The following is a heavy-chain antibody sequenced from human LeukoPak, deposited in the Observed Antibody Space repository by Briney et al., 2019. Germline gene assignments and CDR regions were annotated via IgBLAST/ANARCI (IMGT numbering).Heavy chain of an antibody. CDR3: ARRRVGFTVDY. CDR1: GYSISSGYY. D-gene: IGHD1-26*01. J-gene: IGHJ4*02. V-gene: IGHV4-38-2*01. Sequence: LSLTXAVSGYSISSGYYWGWIRPPPGKGLEWIGSIYHSGSTYYNPSLKSRVNISVDTSKNQFSLKLSSVTAADTAVYYCARRRVGFTVDYWSQGTLVTVSS. CDR2: IYHSGST.